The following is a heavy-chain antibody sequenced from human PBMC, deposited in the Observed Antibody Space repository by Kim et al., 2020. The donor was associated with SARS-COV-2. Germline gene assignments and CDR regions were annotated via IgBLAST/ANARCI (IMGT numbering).Heavy chain of an antibody. Sequence: YYNPALKSRVTMSADTSRNQISLKLSSVTAADTAVYFCARIFSSYYYLDVWGKGTSVTVSS. V-gene: IGHV4-39*01. CDR3: ARIFSSYYYLDV. J-gene: IGHJ6*03.